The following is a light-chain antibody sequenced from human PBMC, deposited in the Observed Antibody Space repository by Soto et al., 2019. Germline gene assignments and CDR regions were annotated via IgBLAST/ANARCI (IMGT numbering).Light chain of an antibody. CDR2: RAS. CDR1: QSISSW. Sequence: DIQMTQSPSTLSASVGDRVTITCRASQSISSWLAWYQQKPGKAPKLLIYRASSLESGVPSRFSRSGSGTEVSLTISSLQPDDFATYSCQQYNSYSYTFGQGTKLEIK. J-gene: IGKJ2*01. CDR3: QQYNSYSYT. V-gene: IGKV1-5*03.